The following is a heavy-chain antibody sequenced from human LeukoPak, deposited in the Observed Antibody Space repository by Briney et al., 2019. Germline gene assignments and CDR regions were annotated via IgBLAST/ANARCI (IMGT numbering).Heavy chain of an antibody. CDR1: GGSISSGSYF. V-gene: IGHV4-39*07. D-gene: IGHD4-17*01. CDR3: ARDGTLGDYSAGYYYGMDV. CDR2: IYYSGST. Sequence: PSETLSLTCTASGGSISSGSYFWGWIRQPPGKGLEWIRSIYYSGSTYYNPSLKGRVTISVDTSKNQFSLKLSSVTAADTAVYYCARDGTLGDYSAGYYYGMDVWGQGTTVTVSS. J-gene: IGHJ6*02.